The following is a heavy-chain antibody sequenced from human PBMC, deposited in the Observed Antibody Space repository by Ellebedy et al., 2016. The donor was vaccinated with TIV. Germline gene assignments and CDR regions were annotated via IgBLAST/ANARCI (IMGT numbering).Heavy chain of an antibody. J-gene: IGHJ4*02. D-gene: IGHD4-23*01. CDR1: GFNVTTNY. CDR3: ARDAADNGGKLDY. CDR2: IYRGADGGDT. Sequence: GESLKISCASSGFNVTTNYMNWVRLAPGKGLEWVSVIYRGADGGDTYYADSVRGRFTISRDNSKNTLYLHMHRPRAEDTAVYYCARDAADNGGKLDYWGQGALVTVSS. V-gene: IGHV3-53*01.